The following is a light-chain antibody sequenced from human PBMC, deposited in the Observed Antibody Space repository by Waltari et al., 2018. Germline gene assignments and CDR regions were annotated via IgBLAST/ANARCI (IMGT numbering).Light chain of an antibody. CDR3: QQYHDWPPWT. Sequence: EILIPQSPATVSVSPGERVTLSCRASQSVTSSLAWYQQKPGQAPRVLIFGASTRATGVPDRFTGSGSGTDFTLTISSLQSEDFGVYYCQQYHDWPPWTFGQGTRVEIK. J-gene: IGKJ1*01. CDR2: GAS. CDR1: QSVTSS. V-gene: IGKV3-15*01.